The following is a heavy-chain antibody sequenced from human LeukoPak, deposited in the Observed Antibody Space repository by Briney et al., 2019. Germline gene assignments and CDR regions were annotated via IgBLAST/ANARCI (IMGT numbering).Heavy chain of an antibody. CDR2: ISGSSGTT. CDR3: AKFEPWQWLVPTFDY. CDR1: GFTFSSYA. J-gene: IGHJ4*02. D-gene: IGHD6-19*01. V-gene: IGHV3-23*01. Sequence: PGGSLRLSCAASGFTFSSYAMAWVRQAPGKGLEWVSIISGSSGTTYYADSVKGRFTISRDNSKSTLYLQMTSLTVEDTAVYYCAKFEPWQWLVPTFDYWGQGTQVTVSS.